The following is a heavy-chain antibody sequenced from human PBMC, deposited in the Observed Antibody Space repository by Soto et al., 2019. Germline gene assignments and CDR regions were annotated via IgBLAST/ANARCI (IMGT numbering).Heavy chain of an antibody. CDR3: ARGGVTGIGVIFGSPLDI. CDR1: GFSFTTYG. D-gene: IGHD1-1*01. J-gene: IGHJ3*02. CDR2: IGYDGNNK. V-gene: IGHV3-33*01. Sequence: QVQLVESGGGWVQPGRSLRLSCAATGFSFTTYGMHWVRQAPGKGLEWVAVIGYDGNNKYYADSVEGRFTISRDNSKNTVYLQMKSLRGDDTAVYYCARGGVTGIGVIFGSPLDIWGQGTVVTVSS.